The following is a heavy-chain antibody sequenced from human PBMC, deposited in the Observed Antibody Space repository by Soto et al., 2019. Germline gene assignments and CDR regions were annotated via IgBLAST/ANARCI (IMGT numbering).Heavy chain of an antibody. CDR3: ASDPNDGRSYRH. CDR2: INPYNGNT. V-gene: IGHV1-18*01. Sequence: QVQLVQSGAEVKKPGASVKVSCKASGYTFSTYGISWVRQAPGQGLEWMGWINPYNGNTNYAENLQGRVTMTTDTSASTAYMELRSLKSDDSAVYYCASDPNDGRSYRHWGQGTLVTVSS. J-gene: IGHJ4*02. CDR1: GYTFSTYG. D-gene: IGHD1-1*01.